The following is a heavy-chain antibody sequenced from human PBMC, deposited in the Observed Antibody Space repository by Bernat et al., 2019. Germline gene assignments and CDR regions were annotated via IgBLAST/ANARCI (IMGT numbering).Heavy chain of an antibody. CDR3: ATGYSNNWRNLFDY. Sequence: QVQLVQSGAEVKKPGASVKVSCKASGYTFTNYGISWVRQAPGQGLEWMGWISLYNGDTNYAQKLQGRVTMTTDTSTSTAYMELRSLRSDDTAVYYCATGYSNNWRNLFDYWGQGTLVTVSS. V-gene: IGHV1-18*04. D-gene: IGHD6-13*01. CDR2: ISLYNGDT. J-gene: IGHJ4*02. CDR1: GYTFTNYG.